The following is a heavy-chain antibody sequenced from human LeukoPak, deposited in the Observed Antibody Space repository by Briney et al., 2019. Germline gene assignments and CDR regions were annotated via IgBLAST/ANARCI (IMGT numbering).Heavy chain of an antibody. D-gene: IGHD5-12*01. CDR1: GFTFSSYS. V-gene: IGHV3-21*01. J-gene: IGHJ4*02. CDR2: ISSSSSYI. Sequence: GGSLRLSCAASGFTFSSYSMNWVRQAPGKGLEWVSSISSSSSYIYYADSVKGRFTISRDNAKNSLYLQMNSLRAEDTAVYYCARVRKVADIVAPLPDYWGQGTLVTVSS. CDR3: ARVRKVADIVAPLPDY.